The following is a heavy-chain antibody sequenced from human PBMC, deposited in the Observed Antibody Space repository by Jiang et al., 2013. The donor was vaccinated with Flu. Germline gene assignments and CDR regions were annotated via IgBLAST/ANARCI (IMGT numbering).Heavy chain of an antibody. CDR3: ARAITMVRGADAFDI. D-gene: IGHD3-10*01. J-gene: IGHJ3*02. CDR2: ISTNTGNP. V-gene: IGHV7-4-1*02. Sequence: ELKKPGASVKVSCKASGYTFTSYSMNWVRQVPGQGLEWMGWISTNTGNPTYAQGFTGRFVFSLDTSVGTSYLQINSLKAEDTAVYYCARAITMVRGADAFDIWGQGTVVTVSS. CDR1: GYTFTSYS.